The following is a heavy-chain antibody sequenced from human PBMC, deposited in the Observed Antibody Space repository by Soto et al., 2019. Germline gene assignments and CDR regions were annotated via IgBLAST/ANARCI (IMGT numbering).Heavy chain of an antibody. D-gene: IGHD3-10*01. V-gene: IGHV1-69*08. Sequence: QVQLVQSGAEVKKPGSSVKVSCKASGGTFSSYTISWVRQAPGQGLEWMGRIIPILGIANYAQKFQGRVTXXAXKXXSTAYMELSSLRSEDTAVYYCAREQDYYGSGPFDYWGQGTLVTVSS. CDR2: IIPILGIA. CDR3: AREQDYYGSGPFDY. J-gene: IGHJ4*02. CDR1: GGTFSSYT.